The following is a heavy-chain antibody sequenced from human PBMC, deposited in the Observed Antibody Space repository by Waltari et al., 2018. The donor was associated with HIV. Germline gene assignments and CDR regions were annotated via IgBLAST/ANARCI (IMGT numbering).Heavy chain of an antibody. Sequence: QLLLQESGPGLVRPSETLSLTCTVTGPSISSRRYYWGWVRQPPGKGLEWIVSTMYSGSTHNNPSLKSRVAISVDTSRNQFSLNLTSVTAADTALYYCARHDGTSYYFGSDMNPRPFSFWFASWGQGILVTVSS. CDR1: GPSISSRRYY. J-gene: IGHJ5*01. CDR2: TMYSGST. V-gene: IGHV4-39*01. CDR3: ARHDGTSYYFGSDMNPRPFSFWFAS. D-gene: IGHD3-10*01.